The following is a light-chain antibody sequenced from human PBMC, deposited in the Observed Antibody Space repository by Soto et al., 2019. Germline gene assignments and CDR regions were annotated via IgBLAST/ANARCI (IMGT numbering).Light chain of an antibody. V-gene: IGKV1-5*01. CDR1: QSISSW. CDR3: QQLNSYLPIT. Sequence: DIQMTQSPSTLSASVGDRVTITCRASQSISSWLAWYQQKPGKAPKLLIYDASSLESGVPSRFSGSGSGTEFTLTISSLQPDDFATYYCQQLNSYLPITFGQGTRLEIK. CDR2: DAS. J-gene: IGKJ5*01.